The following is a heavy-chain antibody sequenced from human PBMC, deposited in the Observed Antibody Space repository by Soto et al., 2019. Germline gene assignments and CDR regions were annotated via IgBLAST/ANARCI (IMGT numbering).Heavy chain of an antibody. D-gene: IGHD6-19*01. J-gene: IGHJ4*02. Sequence: QVQLQESGPGLVKPSETLSLTCTVSGGSISGYYWSWIRQPAGKGLEWIGRIYTSGSTNYNPSLKSRVTMSVDTSKNQFSLKLTSVTAADTAVYYCARDPSNIAVAGPFDYWGQGALVTVSS. V-gene: IGHV4-4*07. CDR3: ARDPSNIAVAGPFDY. CDR1: GGSISGYY. CDR2: IYTSGST.